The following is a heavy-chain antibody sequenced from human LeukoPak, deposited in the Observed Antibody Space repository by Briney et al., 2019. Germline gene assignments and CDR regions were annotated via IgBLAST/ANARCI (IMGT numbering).Heavy chain of an antibody. CDR3: ARSIMCSSTSCYSVYFDL. Sequence: PSGTLSLTCAVSGGSISSSNWWGWVRQPPGKGLEWIGEIYHSGSTNYNPSLKSRVTISVDKSKNQFSLKLSSVTAADTAVYYCARSIMCSSTSCYSVYFDLWGRGTLVTVSS. CDR1: GGSISSSNW. D-gene: IGHD2-2*01. J-gene: IGHJ2*01. CDR2: IYHSGST. V-gene: IGHV4-4*02.